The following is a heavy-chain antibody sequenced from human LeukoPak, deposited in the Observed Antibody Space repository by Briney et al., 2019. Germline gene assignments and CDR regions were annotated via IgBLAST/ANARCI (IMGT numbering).Heavy chain of an antibody. D-gene: IGHD3-10*01. CDR1: GGSISSGGYS. V-gene: IGHV4-61*08. CDR2: IYYSGST. J-gene: IGHJ4*02. CDR3: ARDSMVRGVINLDY. Sequence: SETLSLTCAVSGGSISSGGYSWSWIRQPPGKGLEWIGYIYYSGSTNYNPSLKSRVTISVDTSKNQFSLKLSSVTAADTAVYYCARDSMVRGVINLDYWGQGTLVTVSS.